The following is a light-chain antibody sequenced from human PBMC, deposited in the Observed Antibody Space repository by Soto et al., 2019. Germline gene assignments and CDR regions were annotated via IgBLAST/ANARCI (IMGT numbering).Light chain of an antibody. Sequence: QCVLTQPASVSGSPGQSIAISCTGTSSDVGGYNYVSWYQQHPVKAPKLMIYDVTNRPSGVSDRFSGSKSGNTASLTISGLQAEDEADYYCSSYTSSSTPYVFGTWTKVTVL. CDR2: DVT. V-gene: IGLV2-14*01. CDR3: SSYTSSSTPYV. CDR1: SSDVGGYNY. J-gene: IGLJ1*01.